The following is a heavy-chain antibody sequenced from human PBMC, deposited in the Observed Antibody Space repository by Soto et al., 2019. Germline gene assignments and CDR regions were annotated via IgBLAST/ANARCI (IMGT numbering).Heavy chain of an antibody. J-gene: IGHJ3*02. CDR3: ARGWGYCSSTSCYFAFDI. Sequence: SETLSLTCAVYGGSFSGYYWSWIRQPPGKGLEWIGEINHSGSTNYNPSLKSRVTISVDTSKNQFSLKLSSVTAADTAVYYCARGWGYCSSTSCYFAFDIWGQGTMVTVSS. CDR1: GGSFSGYY. V-gene: IGHV4-34*01. D-gene: IGHD2-2*01. CDR2: INHSGST.